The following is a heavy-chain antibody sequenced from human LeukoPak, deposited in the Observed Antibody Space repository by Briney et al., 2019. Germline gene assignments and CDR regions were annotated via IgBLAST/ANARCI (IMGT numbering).Heavy chain of an antibody. D-gene: IGHD3-10*01. CDR2: ISYDGSNK. V-gene: IGHV3-30-3*01. J-gene: IGHJ4*02. CDR1: GFTFSSYA. Sequence: PGGSLRLSCAAPGFTFSSYAMHWVRQAPGKGLEWVAVISYDGSNKYYADPVKGRFTISRDNSKNTLYLQMNSLRAEDTAVYYCAKDRYGSGSYYYTPHFDYWGQGTLVTVSS. CDR3: AKDRYGSGSYYYTPHFDY.